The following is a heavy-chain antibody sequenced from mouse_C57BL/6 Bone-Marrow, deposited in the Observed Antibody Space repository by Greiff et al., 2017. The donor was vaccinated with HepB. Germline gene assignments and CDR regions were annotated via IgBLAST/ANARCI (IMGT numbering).Heavy chain of an antibody. J-gene: IGHJ3*01. Sequence: EVQLVESGGDLVKPGGSLKLSCAASGFTLSSYGMSWVRQTPDKRLEWVATISSGGSYTYYPDSVKGRFTISRDNAKNTLYLQMSSLKSEDTAMYYCARLLWVAYWGQGTLVTVSA. V-gene: IGHV5-6*01. CDR1: GFTLSSYG. D-gene: IGHD1-1*01. CDR2: ISSGGSYT. CDR3: ARLLWVAY.